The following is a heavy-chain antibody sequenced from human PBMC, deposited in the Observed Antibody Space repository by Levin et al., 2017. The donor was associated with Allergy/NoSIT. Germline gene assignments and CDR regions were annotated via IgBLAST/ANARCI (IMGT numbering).Heavy chain of an antibody. J-gene: IGHJ4*02. CDR2: ISSNSRYI. CDR3: VRDRTSSDY. Sequence: GGSLRLSCAGSGFTFSSFSLNWVCQAPGKGLEWVSSISSNSRYIYYADSVKGRFTISRDDAKNSLYLQMNSLRVEDTAVYYCVRDRTSSDYWGQGTLVTVSS. CDR1: GFTFSSFS. V-gene: IGHV3-21*01. D-gene: IGHD6-6*01.